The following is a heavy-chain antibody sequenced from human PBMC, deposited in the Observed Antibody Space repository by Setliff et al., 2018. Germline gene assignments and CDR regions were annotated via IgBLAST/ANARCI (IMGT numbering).Heavy chain of an antibody. V-gene: IGHV1-69*13. D-gene: IGHD1-26*01. Sequence: RASVKVSCKASGGTFSSYGISWVRQAPGQGLEWMGGIIPIFGTANYAQKFQGRVTITADESTSTAYMELSSLRSEDTAVYYCARVSRTIVGARGFGYWGQGTLVTVSS. CDR1: GGTFSSYG. CDR2: IIPIFGTA. CDR3: ARVSRTIVGARGFGY. J-gene: IGHJ4*02.